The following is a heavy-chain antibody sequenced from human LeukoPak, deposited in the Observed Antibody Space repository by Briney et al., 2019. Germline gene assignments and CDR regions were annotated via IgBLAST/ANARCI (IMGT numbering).Heavy chain of an antibody. CDR1: GGSISSSSYY. Sequence: PSETLSLTCTVSGGSISSSSYYWGWIRQPPGKGLEWIGSIYYSRSTYYNPSLKSRVTISVDTSKNQFSLKLSSVTAADTAVYYCASPQTGFFGVARRGYYFDYWGQGTLVTVSS. CDR3: ASPQTGFFGVARRGYYFDY. CDR2: IYYSRST. J-gene: IGHJ4*02. V-gene: IGHV4-39*01. D-gene: IGHD3-3*01.